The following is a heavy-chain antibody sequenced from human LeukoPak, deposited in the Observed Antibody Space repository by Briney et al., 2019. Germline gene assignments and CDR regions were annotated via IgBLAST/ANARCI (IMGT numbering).Heavy chain of an antibody. Sequence: ASVKVSCKASGYTFTSYDINWVRQATGQGLEWMGWMNPNSGNTGYAEKVQGRVTMTTDISTTTAYMELRSLRSDDTAVYYCAKGFGRDDFDIWGQGTMVTVSS. J-gene: IGHJ3*02. CDR1: GYTFTSYD. D-gene: IGHD3-16*01. CDR2: MNPNSGNT. V-gene: IGHV1-8*02. CDR3: AKGFGRDDFDI.